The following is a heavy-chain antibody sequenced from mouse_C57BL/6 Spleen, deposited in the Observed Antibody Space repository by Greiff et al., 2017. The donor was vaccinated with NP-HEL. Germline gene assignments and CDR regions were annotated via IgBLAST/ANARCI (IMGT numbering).Heavy chain of an antibody. V-gene: IGHV1-76*01. D-gene: IGHD1-1*01. CDR2: IYPGSGNT. CDR3: ARSGSSYEGFAY. CDR1: GYTFTDYY. J-gene: IGHJ3*01. Sequence: QVQLKQSGAELVRPGASVKLSCKASGYTFTDYYINWVKQRPGQGLEWIARIYPGSGNTYYNEKFKGKATLTAEKSSSTAYMQLSSLTSEDSAVYFCARSGSSYEGFAYWGQGTLVTVSA.